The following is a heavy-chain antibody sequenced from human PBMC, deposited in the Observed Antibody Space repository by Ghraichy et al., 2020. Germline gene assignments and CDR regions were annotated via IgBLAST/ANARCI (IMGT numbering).Heavy chain of an antibody. CDR2: IYYSGST. V-gene: IGHV4-39*01. Sequence: SETLSLTCTVSGGSISSSSYYWGWIRQPPGKGLEWIGSIYYSGSTYYNPSLKSRVTISVDTSKNQFSLKLSSVTAADTAVYYCARHDMRYYDFWSGYYTYQKVDNPIDIWGQGTMVTVSS. CDR1: GGSISSSSYY. D-gene: IGHD3-3*01. J-gene: IGHJ3*02. CDR3: ARHDMRYYDFWSGYYTYQKVDNPIDI.